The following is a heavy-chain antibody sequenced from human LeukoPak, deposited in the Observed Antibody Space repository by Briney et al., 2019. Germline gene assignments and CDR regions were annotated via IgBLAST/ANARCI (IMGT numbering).Heavy chain of an antibody. CDR2: INHRGST. V-gene: IGHV4-39*07. J-gene: IGHJ4*02. D-gene: IGHD3-22*01. CDR1: GGSISSTTYY. CDR3: ARDLDSSGYCLDY. Sequence: SETLSLTCTVSGGSISSTTYYWSWIRQPPGKGLEWIGEINHRGSTNYNPSLKSRVTISVDTSKNQFSLKLSSVTAADTAVYYCARDLDSSGYCLDYWGQGTLVTVSS.